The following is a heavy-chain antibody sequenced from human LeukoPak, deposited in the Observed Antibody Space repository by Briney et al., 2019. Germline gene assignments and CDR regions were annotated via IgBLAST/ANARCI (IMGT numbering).Heavy chain of an antibody. CDR2: ISSNSIYV. CDR1: GFTFSSYS. D-gene: IGHD3-10*01. J-gene: IGHJ4*02. CDR3: ARDRGVDY. Sequence: GGSLRLSCAASGFTFSSYSMNWVRQAPGKGLEWVSSISSNSIYVFYADSTKGRFTISRDNAKNSLSLQMNSLRAEDTAVYYCARDRGVDYWGQGTLVTVSS. V-gene: IGHV3-21*01.